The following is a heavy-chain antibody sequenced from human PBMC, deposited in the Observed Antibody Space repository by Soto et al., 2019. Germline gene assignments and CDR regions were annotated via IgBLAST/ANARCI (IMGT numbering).Heavy chain of an antibody. D-gene: IGHD3-22*01. Sequence: QVQLVQSGAEVKKPGASVKVSCKASGYTFTSYGISWVRQAPGQGLEWMGWISAYNGNTNYAQKLQGRVTMTTDTATSTAYMELRSLRSDDTAVYYCARDRIDSSGYYGGYYYYGMYVWGQGTTVTVSS. V-gene: IGHV1-18*01. CDR1: GYTFTSYG. J-gene: IGHJ6*02. CDR3: ARDRIDSSGYYGGYYYYGMYV. CDR2: ISAYNGNT.